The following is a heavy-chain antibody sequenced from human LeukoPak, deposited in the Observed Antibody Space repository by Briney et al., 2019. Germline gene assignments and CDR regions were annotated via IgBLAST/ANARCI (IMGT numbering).Heavy chain of an antibody. Sequence: GGSLRLSCATSGFTFDRYTIHWVRQAPGKGLEWVSLAGWAGGTTYYSDSVRGRFTISRDSGKNSVYLQMNSLTTDDTAFYFCAKELDTMFFDYWGQGALVAVSS. CDR1: GFTFDRYT. CDR3: AKELDTMFFDY. J-gene: IGHJ4*02. D-gene: IGHD3-10*02. CDR2: AGWAGGTT. V-gene: IGHV3-43*01.